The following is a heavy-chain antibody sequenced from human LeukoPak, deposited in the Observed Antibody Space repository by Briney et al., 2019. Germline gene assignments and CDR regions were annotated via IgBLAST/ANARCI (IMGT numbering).Heavy chain of an antibody. Sequence: SQTLSLTCTVSGGSISSGSYYWSWIRQPAGKGLEWIGRISPSGSTNYNPSLKSRVTISVDTSKNQFSLKLSSVTAADTAVYYCARNIRHFDYWGQGTLVTVSS. D-gene: IGHD1/OR15-1a*01. J-gene: IGHJ4*02. V-gene: IGHV4-61*02. CDR2: ISPSGST. CDR1: GGSISSGSYY. CDR3: ARNIRHFDY.